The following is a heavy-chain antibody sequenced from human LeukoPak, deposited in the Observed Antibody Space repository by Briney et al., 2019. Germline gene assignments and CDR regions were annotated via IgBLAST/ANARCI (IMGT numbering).Heavy chain of an antibody. CDR1: GFTFSSYG. J-gene: IGHJ4*02. V-gene: IGHV3-30*18. CDR3: AKLAGDYLPDYFDY. D-gene: IGHD4-17*01. Sequence: GGSLRLSCAASGFTFSSYGMHWVRQDPGKGLEWVAVISYDGINKYYADSVKGRFTISRDNSKNTLYLQMNSLRAEDTAVYYCAKLAGDYLPDYFDYWGQGTLVTVSS. CDR2: ISYDGINK.